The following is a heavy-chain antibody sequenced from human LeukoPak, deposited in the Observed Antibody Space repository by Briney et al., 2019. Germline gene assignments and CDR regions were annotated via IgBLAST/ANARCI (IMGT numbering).Heavy chain of an antibody. Sequence: ASVKVSCKASGGTFSSYAISWVRQAPGQGLEWMGGIIPIFGTANYAQKFQGRVTMTGDTSISTAYMELSRLKSDDTAVYYCTRGDRNEKFDYWGQGTLVTVSS. D-gene: IGHD1-14*01. J-gene: IGHJ4*02. V-gene: IGHV1-69*06. CDR2: IIPIFGTA. CDR1: GGTFSSYA. CDR3: TRGDRNEKFDY.